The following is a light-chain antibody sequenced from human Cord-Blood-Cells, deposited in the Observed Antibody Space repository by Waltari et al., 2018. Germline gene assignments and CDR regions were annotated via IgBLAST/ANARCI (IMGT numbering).Light chain of an antibody. J-gene: IGLJ2*01. CDR1: KCGDKY. V-gene: IGLV3-1*01. CDR2: QDS. Sequence: SYELTQPPSVSVSPGQTASSPCSGDKCGDKYACWDRQKQGQSPGLVIYQDSKRPSGIPERFSGSNSGNTAPLPISGTQASHEADYYCQAWYSSTVVFGGGTKLTVL. CDR3: QAWYSSTVV.